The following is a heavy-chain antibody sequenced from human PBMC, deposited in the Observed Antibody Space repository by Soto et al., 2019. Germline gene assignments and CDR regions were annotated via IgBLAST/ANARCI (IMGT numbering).Heavy chain of an antibody. Sequence: QAQLVQSGAEVKKPGASVKVSCKASGYTFINHGIRWVRQAPGQGLEWMGGIRFYNDNTNYAPKFQGRVTMTTDTSTSTAHMELRSQRAEDTAVYCCARYNRGCCTYGMDVWGQGTTVTVSS. D-gene: IGHD6-19*01. CDR3: ARYNRGCCTYGMDV. V-gene: IGHV1-18*01. J-gene: IGHJ6*02. CDR1: GYTFINHG. CDR2: IRFYNDNT.